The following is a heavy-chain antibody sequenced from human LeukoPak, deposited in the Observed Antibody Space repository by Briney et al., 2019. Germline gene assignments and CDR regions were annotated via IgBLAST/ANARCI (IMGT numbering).Heavy chain of an antibody. CDR1: GFTFSNYA. V-gene: IGHV3-23*01. CDR3: ATRPTVGGTTPTFDH. CDR2: ISGTGGST. D-gene: IGHD1-26*01. Sequence: PGGSLRLSCAASGFTFSNYAMSWVRQAPGRGLEWVSAISGTGGSTYYADSVKGRFTISRDNAKNALYLQMNTLRAEDTAIYSCATRPTVGGTTPTFDHWGQGTPVTVSS. J-gene: IGHJ4*02.